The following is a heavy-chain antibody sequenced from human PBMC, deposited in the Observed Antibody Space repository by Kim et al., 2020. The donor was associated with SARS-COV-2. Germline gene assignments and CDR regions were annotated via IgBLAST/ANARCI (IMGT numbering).Heavy chain of an antibody. CDR2: ISGSGGST. CDR3: AKCVLSSIAARQGVYYFDY. Sequence: GGSLRLSCAASGFTFSSYAMSWVRQAPGKGLEWVSAISGSGGSTYYADSVKGRFTISRDNSKNTLYLQMNSLRAEDTAVYYCAKCVLSSIAARQGVYYFDYWGQGTLVTVSS. J-gene: IGHJ4*02. CDR1: GFTFSSYA. D-gene: IGHD6-6*01. V-gene: IGHV3-23*01.